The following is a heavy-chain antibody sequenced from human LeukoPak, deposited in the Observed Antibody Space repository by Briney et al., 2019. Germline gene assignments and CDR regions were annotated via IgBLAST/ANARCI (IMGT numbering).Heavy chain of an antibody. CDR2: IYSGGDT. Sequence: GGSLRLSCAASGFTVNNNYMSWVRQAPGKGLEWVSIIYSGGDTNYADSVKGRLTISRDNSKNTLFLQMNSLRADDTAVYYCARVDHGSGSYFDLWDQGTLVTVSS. V-gene: IGHV3-66*01. CDR3: ARVDHGSGSYFDL. D-gene: IGHD3-10*01. CDR1: GFTVNNNY. J-gene: IGHJ4*02.